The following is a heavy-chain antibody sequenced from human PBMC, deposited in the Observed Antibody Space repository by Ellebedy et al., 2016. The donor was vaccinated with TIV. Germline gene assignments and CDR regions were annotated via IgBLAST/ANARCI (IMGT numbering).Heavy chain of an antibody. CDR1: GFTFSSYA. CDR2: ISYDGSNK. V-gene: IGHV3-30-3*01. CDR3: ARDRGVVGALDY. Sequence: GESLKISXAASGFTFSSYAMHWVRQAPGKGLEWVAVISYDGSNKYYADSVKGRFTISRDNSKNTLYLQMNSLRAEDTAVYYCARDRGVVGALDYWGQGTLVTVSS. D-gene: IGHD3-10*01. J-gene: IGHJ4*02.